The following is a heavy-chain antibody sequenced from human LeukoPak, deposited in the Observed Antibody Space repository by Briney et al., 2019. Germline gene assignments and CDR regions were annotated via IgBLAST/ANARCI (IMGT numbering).Heavy chain of an antibody. D-gene: IGHD6-13*01. V-gene: IGHV3-21*01. J-gene: IGHJ1*01. Sequence: GGSLRLSCAASGFTFSSYSMNWVRQAPGKGLEWVSSISSSSSYIYYADSVKGRFTISRDNAKNSLYLQMNSLRAEDTAVHYCAWREQQLVRRYFQHWGQGTLVTVSS. CDR1: GFTFSSYS. CDR3: AWREQQLVRRYFQH. CDR2: ISSSSSYI.